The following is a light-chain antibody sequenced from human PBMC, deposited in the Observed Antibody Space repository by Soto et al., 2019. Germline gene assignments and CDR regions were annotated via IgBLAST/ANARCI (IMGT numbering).Light chain of an antibody. CDR2: GAS. J-gene: IGKJ4*01. CDR1: QSVSSN. CDR3: QQYNYWPPLT. Sequence: EIVMTQSPATLSVSPGERATLSCRASQSVSSNLAWYQQKPGQAPRLLIYGASTRATGIPARFSGSGSGTEFTLTISSLQSEDFVVYYCQQYNYWPPLTFGGGTKVAIK. V-gene: IGKV3-15*01.